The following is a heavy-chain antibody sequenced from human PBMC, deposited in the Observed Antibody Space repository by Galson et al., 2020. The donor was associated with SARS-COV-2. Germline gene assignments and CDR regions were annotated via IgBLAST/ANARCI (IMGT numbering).Heavy chain of an antibody. D-gene: IGHD1-26*01. V-gene: IGHV4-59*04. CDR3: AGALAI. Sequence: SPGKGLEWIGDISYSGATDLSPSLKSRVSMSVDTSKNEFSLKVTSVTVADAAVYYCAGALAIWGQGTLVTVSS. CDR2: ISYSGAT. J-gene: IGHJ4*02.